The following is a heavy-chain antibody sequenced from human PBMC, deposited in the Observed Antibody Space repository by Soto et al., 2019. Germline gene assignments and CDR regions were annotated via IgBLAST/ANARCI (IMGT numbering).Heavy chain of an antibody. V-gene: IGHV3-23*01. Sequence: GGSLRLSCAASGLTFSNYAMTWVRQAPGKGLEWVSGISGSGDDTYYADSVKGRFTISRDNSKNTLYLQMNSLRAEDTAVYFCAKDRWTSSGGAMDVWGQGTTVTVSS. CDR3: AKDRWTSSGGAMDV. J-gene: IGHJ6*02. CDR2: ISGSGDDT. D-gene: IGHD6-6*01. CDR1: GLTFSNYA.